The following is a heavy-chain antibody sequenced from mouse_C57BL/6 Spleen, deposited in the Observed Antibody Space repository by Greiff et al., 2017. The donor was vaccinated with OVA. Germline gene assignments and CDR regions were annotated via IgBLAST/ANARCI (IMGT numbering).Heavy chain of an antibody. V-gene: IGHV1-50*01. CDR2: IDPSDSYT. CDR3: SRSGLRSFKPSGFAY. J-gene: IGHJ3*01. D-gene: IGHD1-1*01. Sequence: VQLQQPGAELVKPGASVKLSCKASGYTFTSYWMQWVKQRPGQGLEWIREIDPSDSYTNYNQKFKGKATLTVDTSSSTAYMQLSSLTSEDSAVYYWSRSGLRSFKPSGFAYWGQGTLVTVSA. CDR1: GYTFTSYW.